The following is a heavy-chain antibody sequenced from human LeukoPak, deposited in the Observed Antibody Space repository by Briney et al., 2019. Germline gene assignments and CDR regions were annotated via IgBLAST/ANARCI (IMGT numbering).Heavy chain of an antibody. Sequence: SVKVSRKASGGTFSSYAISWVRQAPGQGLEWMGGIIPIFGTANYAQKFQGRVTITADESTSTAYMELSSLRSEDTAVYYCAPLFGHSSSWYDWFDPWGQGTLVTVSS. V-gene: IGHV1-69*13. J-gene: IGHJ5*02. D-gene: IGHD6-13*01. CDR1: GGTFSSYA. CDR2: IIPIFGTA. CDR3: APLFGHSSSWYDWFDP.